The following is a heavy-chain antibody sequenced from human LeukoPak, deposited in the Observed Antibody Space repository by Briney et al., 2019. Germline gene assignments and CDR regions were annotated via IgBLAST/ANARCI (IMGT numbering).Heavy chain of an antibody. CDR3: ATMITFGGVIVMDY. D-gene: IGHD3-16*02. V-gene: IGHV3-23*01. Sequence: GGSLRLSCAASGFTFSSYAMSWVRQAPGKGLEWVSAISGSGGSTYYADSVKGRFTISRDNSKNTLYLQMNSLRAEDTAVYYCATMITFGGVIVMDYWGQGTLVTVSS. J-gene: IGHJ4*02. CDR1: GFTFSSYA. CDR2: ISGSGGST.